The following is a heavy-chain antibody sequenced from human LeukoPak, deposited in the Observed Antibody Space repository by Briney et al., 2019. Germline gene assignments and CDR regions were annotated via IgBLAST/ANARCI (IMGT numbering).Heavy chain of an antibody. V-gene: IGHV3-30*02. CDR1: GFTFSSYG. D-gene: IGHD6-19*01. CDR2: IRYDGSNK. CDR3: AKDPASGWYYYFDY. Sequence: GGSLRLSCAASGFTFSSYGMHWVRQAPGKGLEWVAFIRYDGSNKYYADSVKGRFIISRDNSKNTLYLQMNSLRAEDTAVYYCAKDPASGWYYYFDYWGQGTLVTVSS. J-gene: IGHJ4*02.